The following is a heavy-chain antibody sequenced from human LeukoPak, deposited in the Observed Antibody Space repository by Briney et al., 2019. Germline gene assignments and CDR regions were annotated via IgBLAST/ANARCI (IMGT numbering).Heavy chain of an antibody. CDR3: TTSSGYYSTPSDY. D-gene: IGHD3-22*01. CDR1: GFTFSNAW. V-gene: IGHV3-15*01. CDR2: IKSKTDGGTT. Sequence: GGSLRLSCAASGFTFSNAWMSWVRQAPGKGLEWVGRIKSKTDGGTTDYAAPVKGRFTISRDDSKNTLYLQMNSLKTEDTAVYYCTTSSGYYSTPSDYWGQGTLVTVSS. J-gene: IGHJ4*02.